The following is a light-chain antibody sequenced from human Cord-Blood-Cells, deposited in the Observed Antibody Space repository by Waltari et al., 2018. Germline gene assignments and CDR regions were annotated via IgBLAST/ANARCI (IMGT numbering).Light chain of an antibody. CDR3: QQYYSYPPT. V-gene: IGKV1-8*01. CDR1: QGISSY. J-gene: IGKJ1*01. Sequence: AIRMTQYPSSFPASTGDRVTITCRASQGISSYLAWYQQKPGKAPKLLIYDASTLQSGVPSRFSGSGSGTDFTLTISCLQSEDFAAYYCQQYYSYPPTFGQGTKVEIK. CDR2: DAS.